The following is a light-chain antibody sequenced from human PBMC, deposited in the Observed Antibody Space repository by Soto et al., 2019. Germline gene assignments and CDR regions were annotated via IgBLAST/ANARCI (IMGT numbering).Light chain of an antibody. J-gene: IGKJ5*01. CDR1: QSLVHSDGIAY. Sequence: DFVMTQSQLSLPVTHGQPASISCRSNQSLVHSDGIAYFSWFQQRPGRSPRRLIYKVSNRDSGVPARFSGSGSGTDFALKISRVEAEDVGVYYCMQGTHWPITFGQGTRLAIK. V-gene: IGKV2-30*02. CDR2: KVS. CDR3: MQGTHWPIT.